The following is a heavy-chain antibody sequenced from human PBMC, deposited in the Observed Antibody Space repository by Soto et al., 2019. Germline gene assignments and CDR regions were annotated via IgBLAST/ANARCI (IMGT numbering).Heavy chain of an antibody. J-gene: IGHJ4*02. CDR1: GFTFTNYG. V-gene: IGHV3-33*01. CDR3: ARVDPSYASDF. CDR2: IWYDGINK. Sequence: QEQLVESGGGVAQPGRSLRLSCAASGFTFTNYGMQWVRQAPGKGLEWVAVIWYDGINKHYAESVKGRFSITRDDSKNTQDLQMNSLRVEDTAVYHCARVDPSYASDFWGQGTLVTVSS. D-gene: IGHD3-16*01.